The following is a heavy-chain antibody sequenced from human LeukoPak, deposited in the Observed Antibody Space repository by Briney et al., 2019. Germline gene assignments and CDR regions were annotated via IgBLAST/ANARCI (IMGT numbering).Heavy chain of an antibody. D-gene: IGHD3-16*01. V-gene: IGHV4-61*02. Sequence: SETLSLTCTVSGGSISSGSYYWSWIRQPAGKGLEWIGRIYTSGSTNYNPSLKSRVTISVDTSKNQFSLKLSSVTAADTAVYYFARDRLGHPFGPWGQGTLVTVSS. CDR2: IYTSGST. CDR3: ARDRLGHPFGP. CDR1: GGSISSGSYY. J-gene: IGHJ5*02.